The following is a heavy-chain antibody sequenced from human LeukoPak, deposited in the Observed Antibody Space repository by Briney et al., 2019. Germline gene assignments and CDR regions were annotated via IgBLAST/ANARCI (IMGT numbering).Heavy chain of an antibody. CDR2: INARGDST. CDR3: AKERPDYGDPLDY. Sequence: PGGSLTLSCAPSGLTFSNSGMSWVRQAPGKAREWVSAINARGDSTFYADSMKGRFTISRDSSKNTLYLQMNSLRAEDTALYHCAKERPDYGDPLDYWGEGTQVTVPS. CDR1: GLTFSNSG. J-gene: IGHJ4*02. V-gene: IGHV3-23*01. D-gene: IGHD4-17*01.